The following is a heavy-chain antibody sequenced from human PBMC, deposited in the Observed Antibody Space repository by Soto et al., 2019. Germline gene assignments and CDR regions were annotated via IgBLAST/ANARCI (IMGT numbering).Heavy chain of an antibody. V-gene: IGHV3-53*02. D-gene: IGHD1-26*01. Sequence: EVHLVESGGGLMQPGGSLRLSCAAAGFTVRTYNMIWVRQAPVKGLEWVSVTYSGGSTQYADSVKGRFTVSRDNSKNTLYLQMSSLRDEDTAVYYCARKLSGAVQGWAYGMDVWGRGTTVTVSS. CDR2: TYSGGST. J-gene: IGHJ6*02. CDR3: ARKLSGAVQGWAYGMDV. CDR1: GFTVRTYN.